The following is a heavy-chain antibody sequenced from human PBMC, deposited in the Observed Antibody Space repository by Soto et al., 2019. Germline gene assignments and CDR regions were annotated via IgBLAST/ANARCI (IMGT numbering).Heavy chain of an antibody. D-gene: IGHD1-7*01. V-gene: IGHV1-69*06. J-gene: IGHJ6*02. CDR2: IIPIFGTA. CDR3: ARDVDGGKTTWGMDV. Sequence: SVKVSCKASGGTFSSYAISWVRQAPGQGLEWMGGIIPIFGTANYAQKFQGRVTITADKSTSTAYMELSSLRSKDTAVYYCARDVDGGKTTWGMDVWGQGTTVTVYS. CDR1: GGTFSSYA.